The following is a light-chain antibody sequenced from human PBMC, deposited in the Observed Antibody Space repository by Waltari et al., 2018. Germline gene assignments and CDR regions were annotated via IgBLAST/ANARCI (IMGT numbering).Light chain of an antibody. CDR1: QSVLYSSNNKNY. V-gene: IGKV4-1*01. J-gene: IGKJ4*01. CDR3: QQYYSAPLT. Sequence: DIVMTQSPDSLAVSLGERATINCKSRQSVLYSSNNKNYLAWYQQKPGQPPKLLIYWASTRESGVPERFSGSGSGTDFTLTISSLQAEDVAAYYCQQYYSAPLTFGGGTKVEIK. CDR2: WAS.